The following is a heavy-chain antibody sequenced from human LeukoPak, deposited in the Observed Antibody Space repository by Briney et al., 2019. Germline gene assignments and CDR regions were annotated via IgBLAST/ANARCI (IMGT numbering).Heavy chain of an antibody. J-gene: IGHJ4*02. CDR1: GITLSVYW. CDR2: IKQDGSEK. V-gene: IGHV3-7*01. Sequence: PGGSLRLSCAASGITLSVYWMSWVRQDRGRGLEWVANIKQDGSEKYYRDSVQGRFTISRGNAKNSLYLQMNSLRAEDTAVYYCARSGSGYFDYWGQGSLVTVSS. CDR3: ARSGSGYFDY.